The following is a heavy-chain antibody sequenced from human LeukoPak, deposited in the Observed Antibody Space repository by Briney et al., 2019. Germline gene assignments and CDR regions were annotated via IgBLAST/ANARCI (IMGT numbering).Heavy chain of an antibody. CDR2: INPNSGGT. CDR3: AREAAAGPHIDY. CDR1: GYTFTGYY. D-gene: IGHD6-13*01. J-gene: IGHJ4*02. V-gene: IGHV1-2*02. Sequence: ASVKVSCKASGYTFTGYYMHWVRQAPGQGLEWMGWINPNSGGTNYAQKFQGRVTMTRDTSISTAYMELSRLRSDDTAVYYCAREAAAGPHIDYWGQGTLVTVSS.